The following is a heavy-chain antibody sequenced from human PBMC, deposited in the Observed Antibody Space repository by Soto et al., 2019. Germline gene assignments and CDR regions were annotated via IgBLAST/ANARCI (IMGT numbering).Heavy chain of an antibody. J-gene: IGHJ4*02. D-gene: IGHD6-19*01. CDR3: ARIAVAGTDNGFDY. Sequence: PSETLSLTCAVYGGSFSGYYWSWIRQPPGKGLEWIGEINHSGSTNYNPSLKSRVTISVDTSKNQFSLKPSSVTAADTAVYYCARIAVAGTDNGFDYWGQGTLVTVSS. CDR2: INHSGST. V-gene: IGHV4-34*01. CDR1: GGSFSGYY.